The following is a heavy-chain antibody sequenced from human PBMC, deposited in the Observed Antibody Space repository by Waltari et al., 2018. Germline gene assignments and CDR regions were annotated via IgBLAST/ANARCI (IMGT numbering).Heavy chain of an antibody. D-gene: IGHD6-19*01. CDR3: ARDLAVAGIGADY. J-gene: IGHJ4*02. Sequence: EVQLVESGGGLVKPGGSLRLSCAASGFTFRSYSMNWVRQAPGKGLEGVSSISSSSSYIYYADSVKGRFTISRDNAKNSLYLQMNSLRAEDTAVYYCARDLAVAGIGADYWGQGTLVTVSS. CDR1: GFTFRSYS. V-gene: IGHV3-21*01. CDR2: ISSSSSYI.